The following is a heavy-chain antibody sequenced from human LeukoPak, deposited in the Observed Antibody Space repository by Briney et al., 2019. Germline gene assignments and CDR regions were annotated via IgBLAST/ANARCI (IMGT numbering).Heavy chain of an antibody. V-gene: IGHV4-38-2*01. J-gene: IGHJ4*02. Sequence: PSETLSLTCAVSGYSISSGYYWGWIRQPPGKGLEWIGSIYHSGSTYYNPSLKSRVTISVDTSKNQFSLKLRSVTAADTAVYYCAKTVDIVATVDHWGQGTLVTVSS. CDR2: IYHSGST. CDR1: GYSISSGYY. D-gene: IGHD5-12*01. CDR3: AKTVDIVATVDH.